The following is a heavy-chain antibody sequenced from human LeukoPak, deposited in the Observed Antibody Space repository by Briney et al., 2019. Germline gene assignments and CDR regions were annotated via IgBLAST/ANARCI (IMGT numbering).Heavy chain of an antibody. D-gene: IGHD5-18*01. CDR1: GFTFGDHA. V-gene: IGHV3-9*01. CDR3: AKVGTVSLES. J-gene: IGHJ4*02. CDR2: ISYKSGSL. Sequence: GGSLRLSCAASGFTFGDHAMHWVRQTPGKGLEWVAGISYKSGSLGYADSVKGRFTISRDNGKQSLFLKMNSMRPEDTADYCCAKVGTVSLESWGQGTLVTVSS.